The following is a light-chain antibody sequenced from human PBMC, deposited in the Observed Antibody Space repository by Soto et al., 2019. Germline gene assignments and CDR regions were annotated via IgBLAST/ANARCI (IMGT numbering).Light chain of an antibody. CDR3: QCYDRSLRGSKD. V-gene: IGLV1-40*01. CDR2: GNS. CDR1: SXNIGAGFD. J-gene: IGLJ1*01. Sequence: QSVLTQPPSVSGAPGQRVTISCTGSSXNIGAGFDVHWYQQLPGTAPKLLIYGNSNRPSGVPDRFSGSRSGTSASLAITGLQAEDEDEYDCQCYDRSLRGSKDFGSGSKVTV.